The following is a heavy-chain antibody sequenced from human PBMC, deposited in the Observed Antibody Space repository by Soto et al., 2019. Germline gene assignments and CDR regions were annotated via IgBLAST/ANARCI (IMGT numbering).Heavy chain of an antibody. V-gene: IGHV4-30-4*01. D-gene: IGHD6-13*01. CDR2: VYYSGST. CDR3: ASSSSSRARGYFDY. CDR1: GGSISSGDYY. Sequence: SETLSLTCTVSGGSISSGDYYWSWIRQPPGKGLEWIGYVYYSGSTYYNPSLKSRVTISVDTSKNQFSLKLSSVTAADTAVYYCASSSSSRARGYFDYWGQGTLVTVSS. J-gene: IGHJ4*02.